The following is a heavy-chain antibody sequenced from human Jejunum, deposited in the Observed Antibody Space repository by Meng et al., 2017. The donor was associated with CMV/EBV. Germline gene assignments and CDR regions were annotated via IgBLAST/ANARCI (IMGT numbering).Heavy chain of an antibody. J-gene: IGHJ4*02. CDR3: AMDQVGSIYVDYLNY. V-gene: IGHV3-21*01. Sequence: VELGAAGGWPGKPVGSRRPACAGYGVTFSRYNMNWIRQALGKGLDWVSSITSTGNPIYYAGSVRGRFTIPRDNDKNVLYLQMDSLRVEDSAVFYCAMDQVGSIYVDYLNYWGQGTPVTVSS. CDR1: GVTFSRYN. D-gene: IGHD1-26*01. CDR2: ITSTGNPI.